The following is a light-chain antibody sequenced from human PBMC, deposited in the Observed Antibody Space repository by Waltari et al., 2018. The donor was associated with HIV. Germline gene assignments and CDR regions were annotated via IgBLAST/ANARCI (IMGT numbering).Light chain of an antibody. CDR1: RRDIGAYNY. CDR3: SSFTDRATLV. CDR2: EVT. Sequence: QSALTQPASVSGSPGQSITISCTASRRDIGAYNYVSWYQHHPGKAPKLIIYEVTNRPSGISNRFSGSKSGETASLTISGLQAEDEAEYYCSSFTDRATLVFGTGTKVTVL. V-gene: IGLV2-14*01. J-gene: IGLJ1*01.